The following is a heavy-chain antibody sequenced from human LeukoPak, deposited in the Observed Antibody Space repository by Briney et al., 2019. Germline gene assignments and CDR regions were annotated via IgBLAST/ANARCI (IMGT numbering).Heavy chain of an antibody. V-gene: IGHV1-18*01. Sequence: ASVKVSCEASGYTFTSYGISWVRQAPGQGLEWMGWISAYNGNTNYAQKLQGRVTMTTDTSTSTAYMELRSLRSDDTAVYYCAKGGVVPAAMEPYYYYGMDVWGQGTTVTVSS. CDR1: GYTFTSYG. CDR3: AKGGVVPAAMEPYYYYGMDV. CDR2: ISAYNGNT. J-gene: IGHJ6*02. D-gene: IGHD2-2*01.